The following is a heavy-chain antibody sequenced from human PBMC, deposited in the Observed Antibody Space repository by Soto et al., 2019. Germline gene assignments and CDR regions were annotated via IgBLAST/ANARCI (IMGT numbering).Heavy chain of an antibody. J-gene: IGHJ4*02. V-gene: IGHV1-18*01. Sequence: QVQLVQSGADVKKPGASVKVSCKTSGYTFTTFALCWVRPAPGQGLAWMGWISAYNGNTNYAQNFQGRVTMTTDTSTMRADIELGSLRYDYTAVDYCARGGTPSDYWGQVTLVTVSS. CDR3: ARGGTPSDY. CDR1: GYTFTTFA. CDR2: ISAYNGNT. D-gene: IGHD3-16*01.